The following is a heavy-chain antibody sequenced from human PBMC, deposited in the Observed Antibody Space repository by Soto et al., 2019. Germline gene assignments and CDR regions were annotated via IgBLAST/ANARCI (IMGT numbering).Heavy chain of an antibody. CDR3: ARGTGSGSFLIDY. D-gene: IGHD3-10*01. Sequence: QVLLVESGGGVVQPGTSLTLSCAASGFPFTRYAMHWVRQTPEKGLQWLTIISSDGSTIHYVDSVKGRFTISRDNSKNTVYLQMNSLRADDTAVYYCARGTGSGSFLIDYWGQGTLVTVSS. CDR1: GFPFTRYA. CDR2: ISSDGSTI. J-gene: IGHJ4*02. V-gene: IGHV3-30-3*01.